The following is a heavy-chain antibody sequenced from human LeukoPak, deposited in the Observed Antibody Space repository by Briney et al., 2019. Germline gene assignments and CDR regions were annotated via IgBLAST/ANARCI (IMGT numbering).Heavy chain of an antibody. CDR3: ARVRMSAAALSWFDP. CDR2: IIPLFRKA. CDR1: GDTFSNYA. J-gene: IGHJ5*02. Sequence: SVKVSCKASGDTFSNYAVNWMRQAPGQGLEWMGGIIPLFRKANYAQKFQDRVTITADDSTTTVYMEVKGLRFEDTATYYCARVRMSAAALSWFDPWGQGTLVTISS. D-gene: IGHD3-3*01. V-gene: IGHV1-69*13.